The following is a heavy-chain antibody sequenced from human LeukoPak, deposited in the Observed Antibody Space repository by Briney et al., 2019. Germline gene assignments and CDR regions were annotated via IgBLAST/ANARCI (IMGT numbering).Heavy chain of an antibody. D-gene: IGHD1-14*01. CDR2: ISAYNGNT. CDR1: GYTLTSYG. CDR3: ARVITAGSYYCDT. V-gene: IGHV1-18*01. J-gene: IGHJ4*02. Sequence: GASVKVSCKASGYTLTSYGISWVRQAPGQGLEWMGWISAYNGNTNYAQNLQGRVTMTTDTSTSTAYMELRSLRSDDTAVYYCARVITAGSYYCDTWGQGTLVTVSS.